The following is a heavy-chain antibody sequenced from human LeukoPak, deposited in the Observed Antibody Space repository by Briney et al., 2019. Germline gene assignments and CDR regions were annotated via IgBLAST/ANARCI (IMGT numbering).Heavy chain of an antibody. Sequence: ASVKVSCKASGYTFSSYEINWVRQAPGQGLEWMGWMNSYSGNTSYAQKFQGRVTMTRNTSISTAYMELSSLRSEDPACFYCWGGRSQMVAGIPYNWFDPWGQGTLVTVSS. D-gene: IGHD6-19*01. CDR3: WGGRSQMVAGIPYNWFDP. J-gene: IGHJ5*02. CDR1: GYTFSSYE. V-gene: IGHV1-8*01. CDR2: MNSYSGNT.